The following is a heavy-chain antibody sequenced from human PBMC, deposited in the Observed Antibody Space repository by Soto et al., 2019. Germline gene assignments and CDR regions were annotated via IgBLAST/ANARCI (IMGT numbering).Heavy chain of an antibody. CDR2: LSHDGSNK. V-gene: IGHV3-30*18. J-gene: IGHJ4*02. CDR3: AKENTFADY. Sequence: QVQLVESGGGVVQPGRSLRLSCEASGFTLSSHGMHWVRQAPGKGLEWVAVLSHDGSNKFYAVSVEGRFTISRDDSKNTLYLQMNSLRAEDTAMYYCAKENTFADYWGQGTLVTVSP. CDR1: GFTLSSHG. D-gene: IGHD2-2*02.